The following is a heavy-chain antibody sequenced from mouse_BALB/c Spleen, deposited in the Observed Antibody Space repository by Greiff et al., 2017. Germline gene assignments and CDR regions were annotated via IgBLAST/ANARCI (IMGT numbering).Heavy chain of an antibody. J-gene: IGHJ4*01. Sequence: VQLKESGGGLVKPGGSLKLSCAASGFTFSDYYMYWVRQTPEKRLEWVATISDGGSYTYYPDSVKGRFTISRDNAKNNLYLQMSSLKSEDTAMYYCAREKYGNYDAMDYWGQGTSVTVSS. CDR1: GFTFSDYY. CDR3: AREKYGNYDAMDY. V-gene: IGHV5-4*02. D-gene: IGHD2-10*02. CDR2: ISDGGSYT.